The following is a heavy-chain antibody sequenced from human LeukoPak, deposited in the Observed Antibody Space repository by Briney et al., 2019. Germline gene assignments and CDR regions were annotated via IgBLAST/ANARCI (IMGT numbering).Heavy chain of an antibody. CDR1: GYTFTGYY. V-gene: IGHV1-18*04. CDR2: ISAYNGNT. CDR3: ARGSYYDFWSGYRGGDAFDI. Sequence: ASVKVSCKASGYTFTGYYMHWVRQAPGQGLEWMGWISAYNGNTNYAQKLQGRVTMTTDTSTSTAYMELRSLRSDDTAVYYCARGSYYDFWSGYRGGDAFDIWGQGTMVTVSS. J-gene: IGHJ3*02. D-gene: IGHD3-3*01.